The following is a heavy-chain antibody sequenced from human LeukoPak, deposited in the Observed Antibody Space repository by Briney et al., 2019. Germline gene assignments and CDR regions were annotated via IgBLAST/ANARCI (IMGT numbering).Heavy chain of an antibody. D-gene: IGHD3-22*01. V-gene: IGHV3-23*01. CDR1: GFTFSSYA. J-gene: IGHJ3*01. CDR3: AKPRQPDSGGYYAYDF. CDR2: ISGGGHNT. Sequence: QTGGSQRLSCAASGFTFSSYAMTWVRQAPGEGLEWVSTISGGGHNTYYADSVKGRFTISRDNSENTLYLLLSSLRAEDTAMYYCAKPRQPDSGGYYAYDFWGQGTMVIVSS.